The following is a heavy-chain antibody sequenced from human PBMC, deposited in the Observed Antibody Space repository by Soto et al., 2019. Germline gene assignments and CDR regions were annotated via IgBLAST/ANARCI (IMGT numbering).Heavy chain of an antibody. CDR1: GYTFTSYG. CDR2: ISAYNGNT. Sequence: ASVKVSCKASGYTFTSYGISWVRQAPGQGLEWMGWISAYNGNTNYAQKLQGRVTVTTDTSTSTAYMELRSLRSDDTAVYYCARAEYSSSPWWFDPWGQGTLVTVSS. CDR3: ARAEYSSSPWWFDP. D-gene: IGHD6-6*01. J-gene: IGHJ5*02. V-gene: IGHV1-18*01.